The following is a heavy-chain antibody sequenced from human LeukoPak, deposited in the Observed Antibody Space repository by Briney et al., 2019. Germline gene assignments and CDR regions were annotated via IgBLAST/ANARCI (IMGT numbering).Heavy chain of an antibody. Sequence: SVKVSCKASGGTFSSYAISWVRQAPGQGLEWMGGIIPIFGTANYAQKFRGRVTITADESTSTAYMELSSLRSEDTAVYYCARETIQLERRNWFDPWGQGTLVTVSS. J-gene: IGHJ5*02. CDR1: GGTFSSYA. CDR3: ARETIQLERRNWFDP. V-gene: IGHV1-69*13. D-gene: IGHD1-1*01. CDR2: IIPIFGTA.